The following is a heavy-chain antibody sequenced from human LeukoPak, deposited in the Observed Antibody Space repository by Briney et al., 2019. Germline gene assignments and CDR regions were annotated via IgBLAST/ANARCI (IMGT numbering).Heavy chain of an antibody. CDR1: GDSFSAYY. J-gene: IGHJ6*03. CDR3: AIHTNVDISSFMDV. CDR2: IYSSGNT. D-gene: IGHD2-8*01. Sequence: SETLSLTCTVSGDSFSAYYWSWIRQPPGRGLEWIGYIYSSGNTNYNPSLKSRVTISVGASKKQHSLKLTSVTAADTAVYYCAIHTNVDISSFMDVWGKGTTVTVSS. V-gene: IGHV4-4*09.